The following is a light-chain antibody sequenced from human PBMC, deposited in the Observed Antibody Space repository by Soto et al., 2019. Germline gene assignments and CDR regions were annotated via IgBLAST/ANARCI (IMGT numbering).Light chain of an antibody. CDR2: GAS. CDR1: QSVTVN. J-gene: IGKJ1*01. Sequence: EILLTQSPSTLSLSPGEGVTLSCRASQSVTVNSLAWYQQKPGQAPRLLLHGASTRATGIPARFSGSGSGTDFTLTISSLQSEDFAVYYCQQYNNWPPWTFGQGTKVDIK. CDR3: QQYNNWPPWT. V-gene: IGKV3-15*01.